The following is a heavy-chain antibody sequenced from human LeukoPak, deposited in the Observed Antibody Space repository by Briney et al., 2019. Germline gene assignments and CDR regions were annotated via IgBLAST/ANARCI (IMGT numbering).Heavy chain of an antibody. J-gene: IGHJ4*02. Sequence: GGSLRLSCAASGFTFNTYSMIWVRQAPGKGLEWLSYISGDSRTIYYPDSVKGRFTISRDNAKNSLYLQLISLRAEDTAVYYYARDRHSSVDYWGQGALVTVSS. CDR3: ARDRHSSVDY. D-gene: IGHD3-22*01. CDR2: ISGDSRTI. CDR1: GFTFNTYS. V-gene: IGHV3-48*01.